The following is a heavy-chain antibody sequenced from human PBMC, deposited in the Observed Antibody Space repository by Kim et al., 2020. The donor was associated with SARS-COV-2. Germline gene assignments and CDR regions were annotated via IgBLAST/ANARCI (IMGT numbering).Heavy chain of an antibody. V-gene: IGHV4-59*08. Sequence: SETLSLTCTVSGASISSYYWTWIRQPPGKGLEWIGYISYSGNTNSNPSLKSRVTISIDTSKNQFSLKLSSVTAADTAVYYCAGGDCCFFFDYWGKGTL. CDR1: GASISSYY. CDR2: ISYSGNT. D-gene: IGHD2-21*02. J-gene: IGHJ4*02. CDR3: AGGDCCFFFDY.